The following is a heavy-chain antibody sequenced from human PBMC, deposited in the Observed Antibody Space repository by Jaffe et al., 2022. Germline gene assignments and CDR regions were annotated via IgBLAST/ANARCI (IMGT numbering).Heavy chain of an antibody. V-gene: IGHV3-23*01. D-gene: IGHD3-3*01. J-gene: IGHJ5*02. CDR3: AKDRTASDFWTRPTNWFDP. CDR1: GFTFSSYA. CDR2: ISGSGGST. Sequence: EVQLLESGGGLVQPGGSLRLSCAASGFTFSSYAMSWVRQAPGKGLEWVSAISGSGGSTYYADSVKGRFTISRDNSKNTLYLQMNSLRAEDTAVYYCAKDRTASDFWTRPTNWFDPWGQGTLVTVSS.